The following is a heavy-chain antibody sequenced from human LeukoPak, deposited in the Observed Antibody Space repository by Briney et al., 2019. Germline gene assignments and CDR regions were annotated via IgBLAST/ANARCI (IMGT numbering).Heavy chain of an antibody. CDR1: CDTFTSNG. D-gene: IGHD6-19*01. V-gene: IGHV1-18*04. J-gene: IGHJ4*02. Sequence: ASVKVSCKAGCDTFTSNGISWVRQAPRQERQERVWISAYNGNTNYAQKLQGRVTMTTDTSTSTAYMELRSRRSDDTAVYYCARDPHRIAVAGTLPFDYWGQGTLVTVSS. CDR3: ARDPHRIAVAGTLPFDY. CDR2: ISAYNGNT.